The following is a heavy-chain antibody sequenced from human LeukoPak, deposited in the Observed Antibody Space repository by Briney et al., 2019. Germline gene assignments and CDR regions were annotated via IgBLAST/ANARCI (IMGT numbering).Heavy chain of an antibody. J-gene: IGHJ5*02. CDR3: ARNYDFWSGYGPGWFDP. CDR2: INPNSGGT. D-gene: IGHD3-3*01. Sequence: ASVKVSCKASGYTFTGYHMHWVRQAPGQGLEWMGWINPNSGGTNYAQKFQGRVTMTRDTSISTAYMELSRLRSDDTAVYYCARNYDFWSGYGPGWFDPWGQGTLVTVSS. CDR1: GYTFTGYH. V-gene: IGHV1-2*02.